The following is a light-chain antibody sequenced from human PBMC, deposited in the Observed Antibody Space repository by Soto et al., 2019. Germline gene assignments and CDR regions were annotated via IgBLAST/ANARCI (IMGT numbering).Light chain of an antibody. Sequence: QSALTQPASVSGSPGQSITISCTGNSSDVGGYNYVSWYQQHPGKAPKLMIYDVSNRPAGVSNRFSGSKSCNTASLIISGLQAEYEADYYCSSYTSSSTRVFGGGTKLTVL. V-gene: IGLV2-14*01. CDR2: DVS. CDR1: SSDVGGYNY. CDR3: SSYTSSSTRV. J-gene: IGLJ2*01.